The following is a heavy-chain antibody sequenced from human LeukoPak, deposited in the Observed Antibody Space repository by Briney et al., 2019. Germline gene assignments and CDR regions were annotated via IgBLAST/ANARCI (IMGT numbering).Heavy chain of an antibody. V-gene: IGHV3-23*01. J-gene: IGHJ4*02. CDR2: ITGSGGGT. D-gene: IGHD6-6*01. CDR3: AKEVAAGRKGIDY. CDR1: GFTFSSYA. Sequence: GGSLRLSCAASGFTFSSYAMSWARQAPGKGLEWVSGITGSGGGTYYADSVKGRLTISRDSSSSTLFLQMKSLRAEDTATYYCAKEVAAGRKGIDYWGQGILVTVSS.